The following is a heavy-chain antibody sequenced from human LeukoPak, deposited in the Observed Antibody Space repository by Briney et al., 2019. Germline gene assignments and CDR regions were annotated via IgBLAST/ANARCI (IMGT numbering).Heavy chain of an antibody. V-gene: IGHV3-23*01. CDR2: ISGSGGST. J-gene: IGHJ6*02. CDR3: ARGLPNYYGMDV. CDR1: GFTFSSYA. Sequence: GGSLRLSCAASGFTFSSYAMSWVRQAPGKGLEWVSAISGSGGSTYYADSVKGRFTISRDNAKNTVYLQMNSLRTEDTAVYYCARGLPNYYGMDVWGQGTTVTVSS.